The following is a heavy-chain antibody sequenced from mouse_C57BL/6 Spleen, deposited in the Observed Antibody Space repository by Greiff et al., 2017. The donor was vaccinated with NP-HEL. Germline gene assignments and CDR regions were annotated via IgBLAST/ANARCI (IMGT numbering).Heavy chain of an antibody. Sequence: VQLQQSGPELVKPGASVKISCKASGYTFTDYYMNWVKQSHGKSLEWIGDINPNNGGTSYNQKFKGKATLTVDKSSSTAYMELRSLTSEDSAVYYCARVYSNYLAWFAYWGQGTLVTVSA. D-gene: IGHD2-5*01. CDR3: ARVYSNYLAWFAY. J-gene: IGHJ3*01. CDR2: INPNNGGT. V-gene: IGHV1-26*01. CDR1: GYTFTDYY.